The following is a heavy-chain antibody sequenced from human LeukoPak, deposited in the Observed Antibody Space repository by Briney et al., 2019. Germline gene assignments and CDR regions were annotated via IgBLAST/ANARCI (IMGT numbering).Heavy chain of an antibody. V-gene: IGHV4-61*01. D-gene: IGHD2-21*02. CDR1: GGSVSTSTYY. J-gene: IGHJ3*02. CDR2: IHDSGST. CDR3: TRCARYCGGDCYPDGFDI. Sequence: SETLSLACSVSGGSVSTSTYYWSWIRQPPGKGLEWIGYIHDSGSTSYNPSLKSPVTILVDTSKNQFSLKLSSVPAADAAVYYCTRCARYCGGDCYPDGFDIWGQGTMVTVS.